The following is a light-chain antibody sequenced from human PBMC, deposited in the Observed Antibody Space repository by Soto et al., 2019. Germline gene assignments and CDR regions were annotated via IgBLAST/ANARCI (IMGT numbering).Light chain of an antibody. CDR1: QSLLYSNGKNY. CDR3: KQDLQTPYT. CDR2: LAS. J-gene: IGKJ2*01. V-gene: IGKV2-28*01. Sequence: MTQSPLSLPATPGEPASISCRSSQSLLYSNGKNYLDWYVPKQGQSPQLLTYLASNRACGATDRFSGSGSGTDFTLNSSRLEAEDFGIYYCKQDLQTPYTFGQGTKLEIK.